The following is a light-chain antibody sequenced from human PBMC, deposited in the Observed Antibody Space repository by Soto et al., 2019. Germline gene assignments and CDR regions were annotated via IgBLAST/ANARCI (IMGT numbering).Light chain of an antibody. CDR1: QSISSY. Sequence: DIQMTQYPSSLSASVGDGVTITCRASQSISSYLNWYQQKPGKAPKLLIYAASSLQSGVPSRFSSSGSGTDFTLTISSLQPEDFATYYCQQSYSTPRTFGQGTKVDIK. J-gene: IGKJ1*01. CDR3: QQSYSTPRT. CDR2: AAS. V-gene: IGKV1-39*01.